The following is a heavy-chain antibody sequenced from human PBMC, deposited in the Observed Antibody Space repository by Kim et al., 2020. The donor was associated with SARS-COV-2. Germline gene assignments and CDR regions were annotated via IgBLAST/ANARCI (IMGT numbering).Heavy chain of an antibody. D-gene: IGHD2-8*01. CDR2: ISYDGSNK. J-gene: IGHJ4*02. CDR1: GFTFSSYA. V-gene: IGHV3-30-3*01. Sequence: GGSLRLSCAASGFTFSSYAMHWVRQAPGKGLEWVAVISYDGSNKYYADSVKGRFTISRDNSKNTLYLQMNSLRAEDTAVYYCAREGGYCTNGVCYRRIADGYFDYWGQGTLVTVSS. CDR3: AREGGYCTNGVCYRRIADGYFDY.